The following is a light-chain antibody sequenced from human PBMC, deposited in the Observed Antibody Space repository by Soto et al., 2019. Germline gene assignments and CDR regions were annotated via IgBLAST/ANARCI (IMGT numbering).Light chain of an antibody. Sequence: EIVLTQSPVTLSLSPGERATLSCRASHSVSSDLLCYQQKPGQSPRLLISDASNRATGIPARFSRSGSGTDFILTISSLEPEDFAVYYCQQRNKWPLTFGGGTRVVIK. CDR1: HSVSSD. CDR2: DAS. J-gene: IGKJ4*01. CDR3: QQRNKWPLT. V-gene: IGKV3-11*01.